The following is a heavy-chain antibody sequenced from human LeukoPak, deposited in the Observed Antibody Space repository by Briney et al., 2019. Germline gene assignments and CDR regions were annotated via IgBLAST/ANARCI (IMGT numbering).Heavy chain of an antibody. CDR3: ARILGFTLDY. CDR1: TFTFCSYS. J-gene: IGHJ4*02. V-gene: IGHV3-48*02. CDR2: SEYSGTTS. Sequence: PGGSLRLSCATSTFTFCSYSMNWVRQAPGKGLEWVSYSEYSGTTSYYADSVKGRFTVSRDNAKNSLYLQMSSLRDEDTAVYYCARILGFTLDYWGQGTLVTVSA.